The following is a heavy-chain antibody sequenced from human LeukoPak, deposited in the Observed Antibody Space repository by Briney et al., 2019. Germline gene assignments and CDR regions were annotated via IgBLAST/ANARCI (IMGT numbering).Heavy chain of an antibody. CDR1: GYTFTASY. CDR2: INPNSGGT. D-gene: IGHD2-2*01. Sequence: GASVKVSCKASGYTFTASYIHWVRQAPGQGLECMGWINPNSGGTNYAQKFQGRVTMTRDTSISTAYMELSRLRSDDTAVYYCARGGSCSSTSCYFRYYYYGMDVWGQGTTVTVSS. J-gene: IGHJ6*02. CDR3: ARGGSCSSTSCYFRYYYYGMDV. V-gene: IGHV1-2*02.